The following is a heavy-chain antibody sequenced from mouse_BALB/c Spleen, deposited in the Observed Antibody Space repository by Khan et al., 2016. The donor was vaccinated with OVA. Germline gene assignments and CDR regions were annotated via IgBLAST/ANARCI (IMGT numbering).Heavy chain of an antibody. V-gene: IGHV1-18*01. CDR2: INPKIGVT. CDR1: GYTFTEYT. Sequence: VQLKESGPELVKPGASVKISCKTSGYTFTEYTLHWVKQSHGKSLEWIGVINPKIGVTSYNQKFKGKATLTVDKSSSTAYMEFRSLTSEDSAVYYCARDAGRYWGQGTSVTVSS. CDR3: ARDAGRY. D-gene: IGHD3-3*01. J-gene: IGHJ4*01.